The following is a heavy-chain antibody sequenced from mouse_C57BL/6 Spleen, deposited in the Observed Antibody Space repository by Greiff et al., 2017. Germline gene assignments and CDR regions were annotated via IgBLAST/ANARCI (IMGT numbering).Heavy chain of an antibody. CDR2: IRSKSSNYAT. V-gene: IGHV10-3*01. J-gene: IGHJ4*01. CDR3: VSSPGSPGAMDY. Sequence: EVQGVESGGGLVQPKGSLKLSCAASGFTFNTYALHWVRQAPGKGLEWVARIRSKSSNYATYYADSVKDRFTISRDDSQSMLYLQMNNLKTEDTAMYYCVSSPGSPGAMDYWGQGTSVTVSS. D-gene: IGHD1-1*01. CDR1: GFTFNTYA.